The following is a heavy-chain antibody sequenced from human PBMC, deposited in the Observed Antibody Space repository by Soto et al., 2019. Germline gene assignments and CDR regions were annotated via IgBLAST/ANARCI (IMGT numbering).Heavy chain of an antibody. V-gene: IGHV5-51*01. D-gene: IGHD2-15*01. Sequence: GESLKISCKGSGYSFTSYWIGWVCQMPGKGLEWMGIIYPGDSDTRYSPSFQGQVTISADKSISTAYLQWSSLKASDTAMYYCARHSRLGYCSGGSCRTYYYYGMDVWGQGTTVTV. CDR1: GYSFTSYW. CDR2: IYPGDSDT. J-gene: IGHJ6*02. CDR3: ARHSRLGYCSGGSCRTYYYYGMDV.